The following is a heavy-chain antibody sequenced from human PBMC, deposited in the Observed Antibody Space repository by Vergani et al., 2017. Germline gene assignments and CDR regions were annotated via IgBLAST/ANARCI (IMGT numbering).Heavy chain of an antibody. D-gene: IGHD6-19*01. CDR3: ASDTHSGQRADR. CDR1: FDSIRNLY. CDR2: IHYSENT. Sequence: QVQLQESGPGLVKSSETLSLTCSVSFDSIRNLYCNWIRQPSGKGLEWIVSIHYSENTNYTPSLKTRVTISVDTSKTQFSLTLTSVTAADTAVYYCASDTHSGQRADRWGQGILVTVTS. V-gene: IGHV4-59*11. J-gene: IGHJ5*02.